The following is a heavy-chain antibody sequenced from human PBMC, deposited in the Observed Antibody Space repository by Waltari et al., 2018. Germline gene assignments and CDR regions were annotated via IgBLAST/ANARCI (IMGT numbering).Heavy chain of an antibody. CDR1: GYTFTSSD. Sequence: QVQLVQSGAEVKKPGASVKVSCKASGYTFTSSDINWVRQATGQGLEWMGWMNPNSGNTGYAQKFQGRVTMTRNTSISTAYVELSSLRSEDTAVYYCARARGYSYGSYYFDYWGQGTLVTVSS. CDR3: ARARGYSYGSYYFDY. D-gene: IGHD5-18*01. V-gene: IGHV1-8*01. J-gene: IGHJ4*02. CDR2: MNPNSGNT.